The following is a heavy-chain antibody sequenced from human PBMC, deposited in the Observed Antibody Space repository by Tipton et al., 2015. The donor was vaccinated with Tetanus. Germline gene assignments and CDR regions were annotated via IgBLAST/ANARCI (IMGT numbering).Heavy chain of an antibody. CDR2: ISHNGST. D-gene: IGHD5-24*01. CDR1: GGSISSNYW. V-gene: IGHV4-4*02. CDR3: ARGGRDAYNNPLGAFDV. Sequence: GLVKPSETLSLTCAVSGGSISSNYWWSWVRQSPGTGLEWIGEISHNGSTNYNPSLKSRVTISVDTSKNQFSLRLRSVAAADTAVYYCARGGRDAYNNPLGAFDVWGRGTTVTVSS. J-gene: IGHJ3*01.